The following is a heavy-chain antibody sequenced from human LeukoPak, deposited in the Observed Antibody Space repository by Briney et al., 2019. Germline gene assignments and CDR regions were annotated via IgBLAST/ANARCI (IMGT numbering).Heavy chain of an antibody. D-gene: IGHD3-16*01. Sequence: PGGSLRLSCAASGFSLSSQWMSWVRQAPGKGPEWVANIKEDGSQKSYVDSVKGRVTISRDNAKNSLYLQMNSLRAEDTAVYYCARAFSWGQGTLVTVSS. CDR2: IKEDGSQK. CDR3: ARAFS. V-gene: IGHV3-7*01. J-gene: IGHJ5*02. CDR1: GFSLSSQW.